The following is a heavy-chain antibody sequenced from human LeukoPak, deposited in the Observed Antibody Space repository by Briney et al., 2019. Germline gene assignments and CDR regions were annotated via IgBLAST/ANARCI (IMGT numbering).Heavy chain of an antibody. Sequence: SETLSLTCAVYGGSFSGYYWSWIRQPPGKGLEWIGYIYYSGSTNYNPSLKSRVTISVDTSKNQFPLKLSSVTAADTAVYYCARDANYDILTGHDAFDIWGQGTMVTVSS. CDR3: ARDANYDILTGHDAFDI. CDR2: IYYSGST. CDR1: GGSFSGYY. V-gene: IGHV4-59*08. J-gene: IGHJ3*02. D-gene: IGHD3-9*01.